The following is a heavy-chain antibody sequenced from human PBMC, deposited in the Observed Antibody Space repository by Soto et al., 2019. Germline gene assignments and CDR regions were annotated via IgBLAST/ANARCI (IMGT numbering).Heavy chain of an antibody. CDR3: ARGRAPGDY. Sequence: QVQLVQPGPEVKKPGASVKLSCKASGYTLTSFYIHWVRQAPGQGLEWMGIINPNGGSTNYEHNFQGRVTMTRDTSTSTVYMDLSSLRSEDTAVYDCARGRAPGDYWGQGTLVTVSS. J-gene: IGHJ4*02. V-gene: IGHV1-46*03. CDR1: GYTLTSFY. CDR2: INPNGGST.